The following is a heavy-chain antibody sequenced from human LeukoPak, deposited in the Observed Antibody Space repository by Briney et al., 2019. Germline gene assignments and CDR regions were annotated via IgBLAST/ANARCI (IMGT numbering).Heavy chain of an antibody. V-gene: IGHV4-39*07. J-gene: IGHJ6*03. D-gene: IGHD4-17*01. CDR1: GGSISSSSYY. Sequence: SETLSLTCTVSGGSISSSSYYWGWIRQPPGKGLEWIGSIYTSENTDYNPSLKSRVTMSVDMSTSQFSLRLTSVTAADTAVYYCAREGDYGDYSKSFYYMDVWGKGTTVTVSS. CDR2: IYTSENT. CDR3: AREGDYGDYSKSFYYMDV.